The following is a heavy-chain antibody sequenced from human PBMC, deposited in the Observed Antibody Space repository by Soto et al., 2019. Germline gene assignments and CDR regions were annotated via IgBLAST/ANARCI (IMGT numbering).Heavy chain of an antibody. D-gene: IGHD2-2*01. CDR1: GGTFSSYA. CDR3: ASYDIVVVPPAYDAFDI. J-gene: IGHJ3*02. Sequence: SVKVSCKASGGTFSSYAISWVRQAPGQGLEWMGGIIPIFGTANYAQKFQGRVTITADESTRTAYMELSSLRSEDTAVYYCASYDIVVVPPAYDAFDIWGQRTMVTVSS. V-gene: IGHV1-69*13. CDR2: IIPIFGTA.